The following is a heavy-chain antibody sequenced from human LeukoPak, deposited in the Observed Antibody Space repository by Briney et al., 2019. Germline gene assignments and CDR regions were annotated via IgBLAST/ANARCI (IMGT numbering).Heavy chain of an antibody. CDR2: ISGSGGST. V-gene: IGHV3-23*01. CDR3: AKDPNGDYIGTFDI. J-gene: IGHJ3*02. CDR1: GFTVSSNY. D-gene: IGHD4-17*01. Sequence: GGSPRLSCAASGFTVSSNYMTWVRQAPGKGLEWVSAISGSGGSTYYADSVKGRFTISRDNSKNTLYLQMNSLRTEDTAVYYCAKDPNGDYIGTFDIWGQGTMVTVSS.